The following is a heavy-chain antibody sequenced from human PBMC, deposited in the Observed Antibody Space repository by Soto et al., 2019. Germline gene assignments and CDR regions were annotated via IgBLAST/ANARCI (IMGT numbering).Heavy chain of an antibody. Sequence: VQLVQSGAEVKKPGASVKVSCKASGYTFTSYAMHWVRQAPGQRLEWMGWINAGNGNTKYSQKFQGRVTITRDTSASTAYMELSSLRSEDTAVYYCARYRLGYCSGGSCYSELADAFDIWGQGTMVTVSS. CDR3: ARYRLGYCSGGSCYSELADAFDI. CDR2: INAGNGNT. J-gene: IGHJ3*02. V-gene: IGHV1-3*01. CDR1: GYTFTSYA. D-gene: IGHD2-15*01.